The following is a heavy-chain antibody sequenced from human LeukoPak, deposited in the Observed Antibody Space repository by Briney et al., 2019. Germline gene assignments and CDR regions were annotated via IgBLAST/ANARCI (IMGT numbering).Heavy chain of an antibody. CDR2: IYSGGST. J-gene: IGHJ4*02. CDR3: AREQTAATEYFDY. Sequence: PGGSLRLSCAASGFTVSSNYMSWVRQAPGKGLEWVSVIYSGGSTYYADSVKGRFTISRDNAKNSLYLQMNSLRAEDTAVYYCAREQTAATEYFDYWGQGTLVTVSS. V-gene: IGHV3-53*01. CDR1: GFTVSSNY. D-gene: IGHD6-13*01.